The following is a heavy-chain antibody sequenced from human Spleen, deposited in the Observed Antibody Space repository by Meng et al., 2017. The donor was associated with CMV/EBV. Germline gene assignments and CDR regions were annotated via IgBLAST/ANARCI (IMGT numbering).Heavy chain of an antibody. Sequence: ASVKVSCKASGYTFTDYHLHWVRQAPGQGLEWMGWINPNSGGTDYAQKFQGRATMTRDTSTRTAYMDLSRLRSDDTALYYCAREWRRRRYDGNYYVPDGFDIWGQGTMVTVSS. V-gene: IGHV1-2*02. CDR1: GYTFTDYH. D-gene: IGHD1-26*01. J-gene: IGHJ3*02. CDR2: INPNSGGT. CDR3: AREWRRRRYDGNYYVPDGFDI.